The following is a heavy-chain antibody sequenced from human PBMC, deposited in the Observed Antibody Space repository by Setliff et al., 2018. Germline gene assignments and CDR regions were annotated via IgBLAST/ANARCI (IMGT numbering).Heavy chain of an antibody. J-gene: IGHJ5*02. CDR2: FYYSGSI. CDR3: ARAHTWSLPNDNSGYPGWFDP. CDR1: GGSFSSXGYY. D-gene: IGHD3-22*01. V-gene: IGHV4-39*02. Sequence: TSETLSLTCTVSGGSFSSXGYYWGWIRQPPGKGLEWIGSFYYSGSIYYNPSLKSRVTMSVDTSKNHVSLKLSSVTAADTAVYYCARAHTWSLPNDNSGYPGWFDPWGQGTLVTVSS.